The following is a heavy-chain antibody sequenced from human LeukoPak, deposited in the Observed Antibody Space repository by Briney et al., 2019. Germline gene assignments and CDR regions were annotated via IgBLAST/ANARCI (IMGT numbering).Heavy chain of an antibody. Sequence: GGSLRLSCAASGFIFNSYGMHWVRQAPGKGLEGVAGISNVGTNKYYADSVKGRFTISRDNSKNTMFLQMNSLRPEDTAVYHCAKAAYCTSTSCYFGGHAQRPLDSWGQGTLVIVSS. V-gene: IGHV3-30*18. D-gene: IGHD2-2*01. CDR1: GFIFNSYG. J-gene: IGHJ4*02. CDR2: ISNVGTNK. CDR3: AKAAYCTSTSCYFGGHAQRPLDS.